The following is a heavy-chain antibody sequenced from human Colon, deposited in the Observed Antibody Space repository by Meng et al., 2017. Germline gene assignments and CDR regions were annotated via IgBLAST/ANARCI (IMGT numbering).Heavy chain of an antibody. J-gene: IGHJ4*02. CDR2: INTYNGNT. D-gene: IGHD4/OR15-4a*01. CDR1: GYTFTRCC. Sequence: ASVQVSCKTSGYTFTRCCIIWVRQAPGQGLEWMGWINTYNGNTNFAQKFQGRVTMTTDTTTSTAYMELRSLRSVDTAVYYCGRGANELLWSAPDFWGPGTLVTVSS. V-gene: IGHV1-18*01. CDR3: GRGANELLWSAPDF.